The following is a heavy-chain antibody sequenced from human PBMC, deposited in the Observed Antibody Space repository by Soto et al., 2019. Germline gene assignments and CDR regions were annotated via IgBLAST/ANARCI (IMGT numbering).Heavy chain of an antibody. J-gene: IGHJ5*02. D-gene: IGHD3-22*01. CDR2: IYYSGST. CDR1: GGSISSSSDY. Sequence: SETLSLTCTVSGGSISSSSDYWGWIRQPPGKGLEWIGNIYYSGSTYYNPSLKSRVTISVDTSKSQFSLKLSSVTAADTAVYYCAVPTYNYYASSGYYSFWFDPSGQGTLVTVSS. CDR3: AVPTYNYYASSGYYSFWFDP. V-gene: IGHV4-39*01.